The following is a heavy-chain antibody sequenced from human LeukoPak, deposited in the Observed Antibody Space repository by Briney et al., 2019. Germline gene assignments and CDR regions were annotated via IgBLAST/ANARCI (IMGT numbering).Heavy chain of an antibody. Sequence: GGSLRLSCAASGFTFSSYWMSWARQAPGKGLELVANIKQDGSEKYYVDSVKGRFTISRDNAKNSLHLQMNSLRAEDTAVYYCARNQRRLDYWGQGTLVTVSS. CDR1: GFTFSSYW. D-gene: IGHD1-14*01. CDR2: IKQDGSEK. CDR3: ARNQRRLDY. V-gene: IGHV3-7*01. J-gene: IGHJ4*02.